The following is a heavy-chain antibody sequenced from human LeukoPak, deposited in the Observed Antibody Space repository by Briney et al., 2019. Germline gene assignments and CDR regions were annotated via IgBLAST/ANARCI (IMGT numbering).Heavy chain of an antibody. J-gene: IGHJ6*03. CDR1: GYTFTGYY. V-gene: IGHV1-2*02. Sequence: ASVKVSCKASGYTFTGYYMHWVRQAPGQGLEWMGWINPNSGGTNYAQKFQGRVTMTRDTSISTAYMELSRLRSDDTAVYHCARAPVVVTAIPPYYYYMDVWGKGTTVTVSS. CDR3: ARAPVVVTAIPPYYYYMDV. D-gene: IGHD2-21*02. CDR2: INPNSGGT.